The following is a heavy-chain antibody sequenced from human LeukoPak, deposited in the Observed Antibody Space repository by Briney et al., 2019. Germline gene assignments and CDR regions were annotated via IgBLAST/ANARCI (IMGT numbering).Heavy chain of an antibody. J-gene: IGHJ4*02. D-gene: IGHD3-3*01. CDR2: ISYDGSNK. CDR3: ARASGATKYYFDY. Sequence: GSLRLSCAASGFTFSSYAMHWVRQAPGKGLEWVAVISYDGSNKYYADSVKGRFTISRDNSKNTLYLQMNSLRAEDTAVYYCARASGATKYYFDYWGQGTLVTVSS. CDR1: GFTFSSYA. V-gene: IGHV3-30-3*01.